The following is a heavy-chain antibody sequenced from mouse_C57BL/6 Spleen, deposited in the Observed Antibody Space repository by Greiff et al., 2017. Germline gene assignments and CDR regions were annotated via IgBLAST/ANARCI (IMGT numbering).Heavy chain of an antibody. J-gene: IGHJ1*03. D-gene: IGHD4-1*01. CDR3: ARDGTRYFDV. CDR2: INPGSGGT. CDR1: GYAFTNYL. Sequence: VKLQESGAELVRPGTSVKVSCKASGYAFTNYLIEWVKQRPGQGLEWIGVINPGSGGTNYNEKFKGKATLTADKSSSTAYMQLSSLTSEDSAVYFCARDGTRYFDVWGTGTTVTVSS. V-gene: IGHV1-54*01.